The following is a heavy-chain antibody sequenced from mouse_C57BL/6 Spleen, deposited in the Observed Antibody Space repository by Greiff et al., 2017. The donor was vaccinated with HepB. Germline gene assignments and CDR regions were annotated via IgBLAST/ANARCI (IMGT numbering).Heavy chain of an antibody. J-gene: IGHJ4*01. CDR1: GYTFTSYW. CDR2: INPSSGYT. CDR3: AGGGQGFYAMDY. Sequence: QVHVKQSGAELAKPGASVKLSCKASGYTFTSYWMHWVKQRPGQGLEWIGYINPSSGYTKYNQKFKDKATLTADKSSSTAYMQLSSLTYEDSAVYCCAGGGQGFYAMDYWGQGTSVTVSS. V-gene: IGHV1-7*01. D-gene: IGHD3-3*01.